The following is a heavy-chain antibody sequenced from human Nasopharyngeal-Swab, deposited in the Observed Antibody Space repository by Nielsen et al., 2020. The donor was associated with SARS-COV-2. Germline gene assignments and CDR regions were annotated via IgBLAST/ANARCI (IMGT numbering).Heavy chain of an antibody. CDR3: ARVTWQLVGYYYDGMDV. D-gene: IGHD1-26*01. CDR1: GYTFTNYG. Sequence: ASVKVSCKASGYTFTNYGISWVRQAPGEGLEWMGWSSVYNGNTNYGQRVQGRVTMTTDTSTNTAYMELRSLRSDDTAVYYCARVTWQLVGYYYDGMDVWGQGTTVTSP. V-gene: IGHV1-18*01. CDR2: SSVYNGNT. J-gene: IGHJ6*02.